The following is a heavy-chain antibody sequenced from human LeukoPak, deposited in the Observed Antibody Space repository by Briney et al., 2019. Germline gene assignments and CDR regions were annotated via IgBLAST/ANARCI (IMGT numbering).Heavy chain of an antibody. Sequence: SVKVSCKASGGTFISYAISWVRQAPGQGLEWMGRIIPILGIANYAQKFQGRVTITADKSTSTAYMELSSLRSEDTAVYYCARGGIQYYYDSSGYRAEYFQHWGQGTLVTVSS. V-gene: IGHV1-69*10. CDR3: ARGGIQYYYDSSGYRAEYFQH. D-gene: IGHD3-22*01. CDR1: GGTFISYA. J-gene: IGHJ1*01. CDR2: IIPILGIA.